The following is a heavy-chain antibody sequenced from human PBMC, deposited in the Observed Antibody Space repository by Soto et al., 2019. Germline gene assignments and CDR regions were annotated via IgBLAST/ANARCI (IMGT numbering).Heavy chain of an antibody. D-gene: IGHD3-3*01. J-gene: IGHJ6*02. Sequence: GSLRLSCVASGFTFENYAMSWVRQAPGKGLEWVSAISGSGGTTYYSDSVKGRFTISRDNSKNTVYLQMNDLRVEDAAEYFCAKDSWAIFGVPAGEYYAMDVWGQGTTVTVSS. V-gene: IGHV3-23*01. CDR3: AKDSWAIFGVPAGEYYAMDV. CDR1: GFTFENYA. CDR2: ISGSGGTT.